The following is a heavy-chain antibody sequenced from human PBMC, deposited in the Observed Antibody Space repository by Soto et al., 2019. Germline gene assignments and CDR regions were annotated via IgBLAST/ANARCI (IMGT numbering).Heavy chain of an antibody. CDR3: ARDHHYYGSGSYRDGMDV. V-gene: IGHV3-21*01. CDR1: GFTFSSYS. J-gene: IGHJ6*02. Sequence: GGSLRLSCAASGFTFSSYSMNWVRQAPGKGLEWVSSISSSSSYIYYAASVKGRFTISRDNAKNSLYLQMNSLRAEDTAVYYCARDHHYYGSGSYRDGMDVWGQGTTVTVSS. D-gene: IGHD3-10*01. CDR2: ISSSSSYI.